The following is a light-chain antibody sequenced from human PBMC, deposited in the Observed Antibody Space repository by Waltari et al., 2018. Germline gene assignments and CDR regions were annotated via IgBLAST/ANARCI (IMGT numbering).Light chain of an antibody. CDR2: KDT. J-gene: IGLJ2*01. CDR3: QSTDSDNTYVV. Sequence: SYELTQPPSVSVSPGQTARITCSGDPLPKQFAYWYQQKPGQAPGVVIYKDTERPSGIPGRIPGSVSGKTVTLTITGVQAEDEADYYCQSTDSDNTYVVFGGGTKLTVL. CDR1: PLPKQF. V-gene: IGLV3-25*03.